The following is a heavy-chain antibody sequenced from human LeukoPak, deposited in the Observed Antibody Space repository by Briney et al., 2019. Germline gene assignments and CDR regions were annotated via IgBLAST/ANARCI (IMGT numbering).Heavy chain of an antibody. V-gene: IGHV6-1*01. Sequence: SQTLSLTCAISWDSVSSNSAAWNWLRQSPSRGLEWLGRTYYRSKWYNHYAVSVKSRITIKPDTSKNQFSLQLNSVTAEDTAVYYCATSGSYYNPNDAFDIWGQGTMVTVSS. J-gene: IGHJ3*02. CDR1: WDSVSSNSAA. CDR3: ATSGSYYNPNDAFDI. D-gene: IGHD3-10*01. CDR2: TYYRSKWYN.